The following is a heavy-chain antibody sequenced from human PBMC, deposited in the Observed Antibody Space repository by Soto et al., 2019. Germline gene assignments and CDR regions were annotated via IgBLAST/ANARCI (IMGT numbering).Heavy chain of an antibody. D-gene: IGHD2-15*01. CDR1: GGSISSYY. V-gene: IGHV4-59*01. CDR3: ARRRLGYCSGGSCYNQNYFDY. CDR2: IYYSGST. J-gene: IGHJ4*02. Sequence: SETLSLTCTVSGGSISSYYWSWIRQPPGKGLEWIGYIYYSGSTNYNPSLKSRVTISVDTSKNQFSLKLSSVTAADTAVYYCARRRLGYCSGGSCYNQNYFDYWGQGTLVTVSS.